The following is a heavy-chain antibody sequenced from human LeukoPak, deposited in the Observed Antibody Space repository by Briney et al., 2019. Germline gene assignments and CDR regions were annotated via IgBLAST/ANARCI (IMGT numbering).Heavy chain of an antibody. CDR3: ARGRPSFAY. CDR2: IYSGGNT. D-gene: IGHD5-24*01. CDR1: GFTFSSNY. J-gene: IGHJ4*02. V-gene: IGHV3-53*01. Sequence: GGSLRLSCAASGFTFSSNYMSWVRQAPGKGLEWLSFIYSGGNTYYADSVKARFTSSTDSSKNTPYLQMNNLKAQDTAGYYWARGRPSFAYWAKGPLVPVSS.